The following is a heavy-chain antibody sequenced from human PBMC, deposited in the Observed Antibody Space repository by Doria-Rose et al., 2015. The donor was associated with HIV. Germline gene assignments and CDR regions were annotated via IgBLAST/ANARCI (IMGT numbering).Heavy chain of an antibody. CDR2: IFSDDER. D-gene: IGHD6-13*01. V-gene: IGHV2-26*01. CDR1: GVSLSSPGMG. CDR3: ARIKSSRWYHKYYFDF. Sequence: QVTLKESGPVLVKPTETLTLTCTVSGVSLSSPGMGVSWIRQPPWKALEWLANIFSDDERSYKASLKSRLTISRCTSKSQVILTMTDMDPVDTATYYCARIKSSRWYHKYYFDFWGQGTLVIVSA. J-gene: IGHJ4*02.